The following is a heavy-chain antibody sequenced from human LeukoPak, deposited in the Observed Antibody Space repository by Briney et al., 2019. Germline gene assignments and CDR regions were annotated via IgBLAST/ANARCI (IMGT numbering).Heavy chain of an antibody. CDR2: ISGSGASR. V-gene: IGHV3-23*01. CDR3: AKVKITMIVVVVTTNGFFDY. CDR1: GFIFSDYA. D-gene: IGHD3-22*01. Sequence: GGSLRLSCAASGFIFSDYAMSWVRQAPGKGPEWVSGISGSGASRYYEDSVKGRFTISRDNAKNTLYLQMNSLSAEDTAVYYCAKVKITMIVVVVTTNGFFDYWGQGTLVTVSS. J-gene: IGHJ4*02.